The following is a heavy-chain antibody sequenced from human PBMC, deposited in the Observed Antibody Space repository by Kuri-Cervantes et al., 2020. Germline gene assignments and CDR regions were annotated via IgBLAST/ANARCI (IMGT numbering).Heavy chain of an antibody. CDR1: GFTFSSYA. CDR3: AREGVATGWGMDV. CDR2: ISYDGSNR. Sequence: GGSLRPSCAASGFTFSSYAMHWVRQAPGKGLEWVAVISYDGSNRYYADSVKGRFTISRDNSKNTLYLQMNSLRAEDTAVYYCAREGVATGWGMDVWGQGTTVTVSS. D-gene: IGHD5-12*01. J-gene: IGHJ6*02. V-gene: IGHV3-30-3*01.